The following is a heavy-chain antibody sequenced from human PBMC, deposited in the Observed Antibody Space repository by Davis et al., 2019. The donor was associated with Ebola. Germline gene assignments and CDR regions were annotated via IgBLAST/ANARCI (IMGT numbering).Heavy chain of an antibody. CDR3: ARVGGLGSSYLEALDV. Sequence: MPGGSLRLSCSVSGGSINSNYWSWIRQPPGKGLEWIGYIYYIGSTNYNPSLKSRVTISMDAPRDQFSLKLTSVTAADTAVYFCARVGGLGSSYLEALDVWGQGTMVTV. CDR2: IYYIGST. J-gene: IGHJ3*01. D-gene: IGHD1-26*01. V-gene: IGHV4-59*01. CDR1: GGSINSNY.